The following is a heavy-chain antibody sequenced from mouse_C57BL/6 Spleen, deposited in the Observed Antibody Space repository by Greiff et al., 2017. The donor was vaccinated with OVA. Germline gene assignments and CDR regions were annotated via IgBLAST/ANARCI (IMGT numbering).Heavy chain of an antibody. J-gene: IGHJ3*01. V-gene: IGHV1-15*01. CDR2: IDPETGGT. Sequence: VQLQQSGAELVRPGASVTLSCKASGYTFTDYEMHWVKQTPVHGLEWIGAIDPETGGTAYNQKFKGKAILTADKSSSPSYMELRSLTSEDSAVYYCTRDLWDERFAYWGQGTLVTVSA. D-gene: IGHD4-1*01. CDR1: GYTFTDYE. CDR3: TRDLWDERFAY.